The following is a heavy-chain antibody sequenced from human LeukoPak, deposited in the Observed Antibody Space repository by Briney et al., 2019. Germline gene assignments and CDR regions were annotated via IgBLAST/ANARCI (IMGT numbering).Heavy chain of an antibody. V-gene: IGHV4-59*01. D-gene: IGHD1-26*01. CDR2: VFYSGPT. CDR3: AGRSARYFDS. Sequence: TSETLSLTCTVSGDSIDSYYWSWIRQPPGEGLQWIGYVFYSGPTNYDASLKSRVAISVDRSKNQFSLKLTSVSAADTAVYYCAGRSARYFDSRGQGTPVTVSS. J-gene: IGHJ4*02. CDR1: GDSIDSYY.